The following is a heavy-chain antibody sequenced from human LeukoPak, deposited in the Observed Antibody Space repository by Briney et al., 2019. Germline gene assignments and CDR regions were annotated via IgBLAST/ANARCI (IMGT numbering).Heavy chain of an antibody. CDR1: SGSISRYY. CDR3: ARGGEVGGTGSRFDY. J-gene: IGHJ4*02. D-gene: IGHD1-26*01. V-gene: IGHV4-4*07. CDR2: VYTSGST. Sequence: SETLSLTCNVSSGSISRYYWSWIRQPAGKGLEWIGRVYTSGSTNYNPSLKSRVTMSVETSKSQFSLKLSSVTAAYTVIYYCARGGEVGGTGSRFDYWGQGTLVTVSS.